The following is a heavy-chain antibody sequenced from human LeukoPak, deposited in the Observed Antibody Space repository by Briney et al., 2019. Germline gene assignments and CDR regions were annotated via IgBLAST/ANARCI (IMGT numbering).Heavy chain of an antibody. Sequence: GGSLRLACAASGFTFSSYAMHCVRQAPGKGLEYVSGISFNGGSTYHANSVKGRFTISRDNSKNTLYLQMGSLRAEDMAVYYCPRTDHLQAFDIWGQGTMVTVSS. V-gene: IGHV3-64*01. CDR1: GFTFSSYA. CDR3: PRTDHLQAFDI. J-gene: IGHJ3*02. CDR2: ISFNGGST.